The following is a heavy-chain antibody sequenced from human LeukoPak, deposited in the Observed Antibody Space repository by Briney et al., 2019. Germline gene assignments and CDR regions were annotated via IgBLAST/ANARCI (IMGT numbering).Heavy chain of an antibody. D-gene: IGHD6-19*01. CDR2: IYHSGST. Sequence: PSQTLSLTCAVSGGSISSGGYSWSWIRQPPGKGMEWIGYIYHSGSTYYNPSLKSRVTISVDRSKNQFSLKLSSVTAADTAVYYCARPRGDSSGANWFDPWGQGTLVTVSS. CDR3: ARPRGDSSGANWFDP. CDR1: GGSISSGGYS. V-gene: IGHV4-30-2*01. J-gene: IGHJ5*02.